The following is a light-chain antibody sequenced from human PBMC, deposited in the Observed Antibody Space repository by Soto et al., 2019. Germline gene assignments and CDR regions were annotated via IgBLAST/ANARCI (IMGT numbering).Light chain of an antibody. CDR2: DVN. CDR3: CSYAGSCFV. J-gene: IGLJ1*01. V-gene: IGLV2-11*01. Sequence: QSALTQPRSVSGAPGQSVAISCTGTSSDIGAYDYVSWYQQHPGQVPNLMIYDVNKRPSGVPDRFFGSKSGNTASLTISGLQAEDEADYYCCSYAGSCFVFGTGTKVTVL. CDR1: SSDIGAYDY.